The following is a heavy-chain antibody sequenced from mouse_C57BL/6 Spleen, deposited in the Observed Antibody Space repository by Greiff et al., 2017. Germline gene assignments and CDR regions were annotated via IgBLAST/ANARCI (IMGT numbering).Heavy chain of an antibody. V-gene: IGHV5-17*01. D-gene: IGHD2-3*01. CDR2: ISSGSSTI. Sequence: EVMLVESGGGLVKPGGSLKLSCAASGFTFSDYGMHWVRQAPEKGLEWVAYISSGSSTIYYADTVKGRFTISRDNAKNTLFLQITSLRSEDTAMXYCARLEGGYWFDYWGQGTTLTVSS. CDR3: ARLEGGYWFDY. CDR1: GFTFSDYG. J-gene: IGHJ2*01.